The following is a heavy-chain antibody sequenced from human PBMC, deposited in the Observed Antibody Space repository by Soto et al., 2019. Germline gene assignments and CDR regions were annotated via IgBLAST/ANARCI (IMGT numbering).Heavy chain of an antibody. CDR2: ISSSSGDI. V-gene: IGHV3-21*04. D-gene: IGHD3-22*01. Sequence: PGGSLRLSCAASGFTFSSYSMNWVRQAPGKGLEWVSSISSSSGDIYYADSVKGRFTISRDNSKITLYLQMNSLRAEDTAVYYCAKVNYYDSSGPIYFDYWGQGTLVTVSS. J-gene: IGHJ4*02. CDR3: AKVNYYDSSGPIYFDY. CDR1: GFTFSSYS.